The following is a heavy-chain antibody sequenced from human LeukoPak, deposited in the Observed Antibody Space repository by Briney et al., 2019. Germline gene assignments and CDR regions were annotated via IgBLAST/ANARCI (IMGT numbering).Heavy chain of an antibody. V-gene: IGHV1-18*01. Sequence: GASVKVSCKASGYTFTSYGISWVRQAPGQGLEWMGWISAYNGNTNYAQKLQGRVTMTTDTSTSTAYMELRSLRSDDTAVYYCARGVFGPDKYYKLYYFDYWGQGTLVTVSS. J-gene: IGHJ4*02. D-gene: IGHD3-10*02. CDR2: ISAYNGNT. CDR3: ARGVFGPDKYYKLYYFDY. CDR1: GYTFTSYG.